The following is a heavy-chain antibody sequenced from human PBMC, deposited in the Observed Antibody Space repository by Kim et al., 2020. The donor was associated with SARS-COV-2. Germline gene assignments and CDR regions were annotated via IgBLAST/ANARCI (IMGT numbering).Heavy chain of an antibody. J-gene: IGHJ4*01. CDR1: GFSFNNHA. D-gene: IGHD3-16*01. Sequence: GGSLRLSCAASGFSFNNHAIHWVRQTPGKGLEWVAVFSSDGTFKDYADSVKGRFTVSRDNSKNTQYLQMNSLGVDDTAIYYCVRDRQRHDGVWDFDYWG. CDR3: VRDRQRHDGVWDFDY. V-gene: IGHV3-33*08. CDR2: FSSDGTFK.